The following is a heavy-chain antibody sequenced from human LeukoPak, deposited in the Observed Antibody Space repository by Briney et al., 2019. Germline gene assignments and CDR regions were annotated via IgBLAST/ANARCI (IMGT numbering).Heavy chain of an antibody. CDR3: ARVKRDCSGGSCYSYDY. CDR1: GFTSSSYA. J-gene: IGHJ4*02. Sequence: QAGGSLRLSCAASGFTSSSYAMSWVRQAPGKGLEWVSAISGSGGSTYYADSVKGRFTISRDNSKNTLYLQMNSLRAEDTAVYYCARVKRDCSGGSCYSYDYWGQGTLVTVSS. V-gene: IGHV3-23*01. D-gene: IGHD2-15*01. CDR2: ISGSGGST.